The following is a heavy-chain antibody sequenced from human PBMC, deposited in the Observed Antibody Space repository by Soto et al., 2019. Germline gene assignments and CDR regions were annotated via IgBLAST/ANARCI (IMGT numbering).Heavy chain of an antibody. D-gene: IGHD3-10*01. CDR3: ARALPMVRGVISYYFDF. Sequence: QVQLQESGPGLVKPSETLSLTCTVSGGSISSYYWSWVRQPPGKGLEWIGYIYYTGSTNYNPSLKSRVTISVDTSKNQFSLKPSSVTAADTAVYYCARALPMVRGVISYYFDFWGQGTLVTVSS. J-gene: IGHJ4*02. CDR2: IYYTGST. V-gene: IGHV4-59*01. CDR1: GGSISSYY.